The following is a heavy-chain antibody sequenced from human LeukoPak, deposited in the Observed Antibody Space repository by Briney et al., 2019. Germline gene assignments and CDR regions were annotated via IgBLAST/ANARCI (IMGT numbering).Heavy chain of an antibody. J-gene: IGHJ4*02. CDR1: GYTFTSYG. Sequence: ASVKVSCKASGYTFTSYGISWVRQAPGQGLEWMGWISAYNGNTNYAQKLQGRVTMTTDTSTSTAYMELRSLRSDDTAVYYCARDSRIVVVPAAISPDYWGQGTLVTVSS. CDR3: ARDSRIVVVPAAISPDY. D-gene: IGHD2-2*01. V-gene: IGHV1-18*01. CDR2: ISAYNGNT.